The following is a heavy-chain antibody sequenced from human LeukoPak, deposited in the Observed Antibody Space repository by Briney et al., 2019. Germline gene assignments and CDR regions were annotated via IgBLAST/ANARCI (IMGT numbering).Heavy chain of an antibody. CDR1: GFTFSSYW. V-gene: IGHV3-7*01. CDR3: ARDSFDYVYDY. D-gene: IGHD3-16*01. Sequence: GGSLRLSCAASGFTFSSYWMSWVRQAPGKGLEWVANIKQDGSEKYYVDSMKGRFTISRDNAKNSLYLQMNSLRAEDTAVYYCARDSFDYVYDYWGQGTLVTVSS. CDR2: IKQDGSEK. J-gene: IGHJ4*02.